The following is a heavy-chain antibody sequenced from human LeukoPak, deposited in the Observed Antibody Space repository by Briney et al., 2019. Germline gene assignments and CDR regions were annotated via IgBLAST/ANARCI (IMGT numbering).Heavy chain of an antibody. CDR3: TTDPGDSGSSGLDY. CDR1: GFTFSNAW. Sequence: GGSLRLSCAASGFTFSNAWMSWVRQAPGKGLEWVGRIKSKTDGGTTDYAAPVKGRFTISRDDSKNTLYLQMNSLKTEDTAVYYCTTDPGDSGSSGLDYWGQGTLVTVSS. V-gene: IGHV3-15*01. D-gene: IGHD3-10*01. CDR2: IKSKTDGGTT. J-gene: IGHJ4*02.